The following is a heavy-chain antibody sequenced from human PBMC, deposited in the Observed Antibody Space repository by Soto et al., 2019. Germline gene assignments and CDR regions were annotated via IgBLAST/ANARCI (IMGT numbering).Heavy chain of an antibody. CDR2: IIPILGIA. CDR3: ARDEEYCSSTSCYEPWYFDL. D-gene: IGHD2-2*01. Sequence: QVQLVQSGAEVKKPGSSVKVSCKASGGTFSSYTISWVRQAPGQGLEWMGRIIPILGIANYAQKFQGRVTITADKSTSTDYMELSSLRSEDTAVYYCARDEEYCSSTSCYEPWYFDLWGRGTLVTVSS. V-gene: IGHV1-69*08. CDR1: GGTFSSYT. J-gene: IGHJ2*01.